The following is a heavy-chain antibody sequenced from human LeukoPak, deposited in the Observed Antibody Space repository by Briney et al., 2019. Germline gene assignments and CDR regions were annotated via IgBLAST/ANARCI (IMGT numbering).Heavy chain of an antibody. D-gene: IGHD5-24*01. CDR2: IDPNSGDT. V-gene: IGHV1-2*02. CDR1: GYTFTAYY. J-gene: IGHJ3*02. Sequence: ASVKVSCKASGYTFTAYYIHWVRQAPGQGLEWMGWIDPNSGDTKYVEKFQGRVTMTRDTSFSTAYMALSSLRSDDTAMYYCARIRDGYNDAYDIWGQGTVVTVPS. CDR3: ARIRDGYNDAYDI.